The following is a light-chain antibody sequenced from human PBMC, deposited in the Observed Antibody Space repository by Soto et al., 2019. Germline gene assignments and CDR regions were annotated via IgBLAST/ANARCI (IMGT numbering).Light chain of an antibody. J-gene: IGLJ2*01. V-gene: IGLV1-40*01. Sequence: QSVLTQPPSVSGAPGQRVTISCTGSSSNIGAGYDVHWYQQLPGTAPKLLIYGNSNRPSEVPDRFSGSKSGTSASLAITGLQAEDEADYYCQSYDSSLSGYVVFGGGTKLTVL. CDR1: SSNIGAGYD. CDR2: GNS. CDR3: QSYDSSLSGYVV.